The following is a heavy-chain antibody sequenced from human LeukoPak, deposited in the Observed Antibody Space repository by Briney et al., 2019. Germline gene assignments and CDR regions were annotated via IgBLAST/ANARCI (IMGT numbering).Heavy chain of an antibody. Sequence: GGSLRLSCAASGFTFSSYGMRWVRQAPGEGLEWVAAIWYDGSNKYYADSVKGRFTISRDNSKNTLYLQMNSLRAEDTAVYYCARDQFSLCSSTSCYTEVLFDYWGQGTLVTVSS. CDR2: IWYDGSNK. CDR3: ARDQFSLCSSTSCYTEVLFDY. V-gene: IGHV3-33*01. CDR1: GFTFSSYG. D-gene: IGHD2-2*02. J-gene: IGHJ4*02.